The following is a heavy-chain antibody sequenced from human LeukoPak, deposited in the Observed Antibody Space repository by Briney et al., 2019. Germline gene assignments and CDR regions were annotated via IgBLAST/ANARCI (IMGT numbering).Heavy chain of an antibody. J-gene: IGHJ4*02. D-gene: IGHD5-12*01. V-gene: IGHV3-7*03. Sequence: GGSLRLSCVASGFTFSFYWMSWVRQAPGKGLEWVANIKQDGSEKYYVDSVKGRFTISRDNARNSLFLQMNSLRAEDTAVYYCAKASAVVAPDYFDYWGQGTLVTVSS. CDR3: AKASAVVAPDYFDY. CDR1: GFTFSFYW. CDR2: IKQDGSEK.